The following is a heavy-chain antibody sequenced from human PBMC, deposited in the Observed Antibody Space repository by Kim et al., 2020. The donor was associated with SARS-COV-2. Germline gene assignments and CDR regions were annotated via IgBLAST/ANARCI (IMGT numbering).Heavy chain of an antibody. CDR2: IYYSGST. V-gene: IGHV4-59*01. CDR3: ARDFLGDYYYYGMDV. Sequence: SETLSLTCTVSGGSISSYYWSWIRQPPGKGLEWIGYIYYSGSTNYNPSLKSRVTISVDTSKNQFSLKLSSVTAADTAVYYCARDFLGDYYYYGMDVWGQGTTVTVSS. D-gene: IGHD1-26*01. CDR1: GGSISSYY. J-gene: IGHJ6*02.